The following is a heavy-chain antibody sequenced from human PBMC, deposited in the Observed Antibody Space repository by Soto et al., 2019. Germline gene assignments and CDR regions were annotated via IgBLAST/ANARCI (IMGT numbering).Heavy chain of an antibody. D-gene: IGHD6-19*01. CDR1: GGSISSGSYY. J-gene: IGHJ4*02. CDR3: AGLGAQQWLVPRFDY. V-gene: IGHV4-39*01. Sequence: PSETLSLSYTVSGGSISSGSYYWGWIRQPPGKGLEWIGGINYSGNTYYNPSLKSRVTISVDRAKNQCCLKLSDVTAADTAVYYCAGLGAQQWLVPRFDYWGQGTLVTVSS. CDR2: INYSGNT.